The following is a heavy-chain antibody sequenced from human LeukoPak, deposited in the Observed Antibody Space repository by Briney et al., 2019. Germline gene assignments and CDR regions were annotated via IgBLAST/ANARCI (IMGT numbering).Heavy chain of an antibody. J-gene: IGHJ6*04. CDR2: IIPIFGIA. D-gene: IGHD2-2*01. V-gene: IGHV1-69*01. Sequence: SVKVSCKASGGTFSSYAISWVRQAPGQGLEWMGGIIPIFGIANYAQKFQGRVTITADESTSTAYMELSSLRSEDTAVYYCARCKCSSTSCYGGGYYYGMDVWGKGTTVTVSS. CDR1: GGTFSSYA. CDR3: ARCKCSSTSCYGGGYYYGMDV.